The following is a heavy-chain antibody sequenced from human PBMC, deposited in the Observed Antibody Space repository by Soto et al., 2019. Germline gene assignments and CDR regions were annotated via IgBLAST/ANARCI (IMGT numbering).Heavy chain of an antibody. J-gene: IGHJ6*02. CDR3: AKAWGYCSGGSCYPGDYYYGMDV. Sequence: ESGGGVVQPGRSLRLSCAASGFTFSSYGMHWVRQAPGKGLEWVAVISYDGSNKYYADSVKGRFTISRDNSKNTLYLQMNSLRAEDTAVYYCAKAWGYCSGGSCYPGDYYYGMDVWGQGTTVTVSS. CDR2: ISYDGSNK. CDR1: GFTFSSYG. D-gene: IGHD2-15*01. V-gene: IGHV3-30*18.